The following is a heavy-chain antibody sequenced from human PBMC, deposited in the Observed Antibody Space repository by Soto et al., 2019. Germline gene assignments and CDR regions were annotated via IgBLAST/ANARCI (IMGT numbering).Heavy chain of an antibody. D-gene: IGHD5-12*01. J-gene: IGHJ6*03. Sequence: PSETLSLTCTVSGSSITNTYFWGWIRQPPGKGLEWIGTIYYAGNTYYNPSLRSRVTISVDTSNNQFSLKLSSVTAADTAVYYCANSYSGYDKSYYMDVWGKGTTVTSP. CDR3: ANSYSGYDKSYYMDV. CDR2: IYYAGNT. CDR1: GSSITNTYF. V-gene: IGHV4-38-2*02.